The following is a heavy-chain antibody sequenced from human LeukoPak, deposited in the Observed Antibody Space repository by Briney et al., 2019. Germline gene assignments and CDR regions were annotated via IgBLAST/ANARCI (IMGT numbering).Heavy chain of an antibody. CDR3: ASRLLGYCSSTSCYTPYWYFDL. CDR1: GGSISSYY. V-gene: IGHV4-59*08. D-gene: IGHD2-2*02. J-gene: IGHJ2*01. CDR2: IYYSGST. Sequence: SETLSLTCTVSGGSISSYYWSWIRQPPGKGLERIGYIYYSGSTNYNPSLKSRVTISVDTSKNQFSLKLSSVTAADTAVFYCASRLLGYCSSTSCYTPYWYFDLWGRGTLVTVSS.